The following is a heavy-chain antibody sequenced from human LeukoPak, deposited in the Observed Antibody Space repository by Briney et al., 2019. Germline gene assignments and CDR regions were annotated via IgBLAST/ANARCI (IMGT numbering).Heavy chain of an antibody. J-gene: IGHJ4*02. CDR3: ARGSHRWATTNGNFDY. V-gene: IGHV3-30*04. Sequence: GGSLRLSCAASGFTFRSYAMHWVRQAPGKGLEWVAVISYDGSNKYYIDSVKGRFTISRDNSKNTLYLQMNSLRAEDTALYYCARGSHRWATTNGNFDYWGQGTLVTVSS. D-gene: IGHD1-1*01. CDR1: GFTFRSYA. CDR2: ISYDGSNK.